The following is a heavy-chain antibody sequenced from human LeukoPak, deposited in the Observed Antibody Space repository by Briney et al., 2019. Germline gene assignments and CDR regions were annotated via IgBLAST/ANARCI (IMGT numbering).Heavy chain of an antibody. CDR1: GYTLRELS. V-gene: IGHV1-24*01. J-gene: IGHJ6*02. D-gene: IGHD2-2*01. CDR3: ATGLPGDLRGLDV. Sequence: ASVKVSCKVSGYTLRELSIHWVRQAPGDGLEWRGGSNHEDGDTIFTQKVQDRVIVTEDTSTDTAYMELRSLTSEDTAVYYCATGLPGDLRGLDVWGQGTTVTVSS. CDR2: SNHEDGDT.